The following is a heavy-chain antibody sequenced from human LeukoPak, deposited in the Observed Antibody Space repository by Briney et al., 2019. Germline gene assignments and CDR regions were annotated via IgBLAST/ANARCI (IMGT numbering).Heavy chain of an antibody. CDR3: ARAPNPHYDSSGYYAYFDY. CDR1: GFTFSSYS. J-gene: IGHJ4*02. V-gene: IGHV3-21*01. D-gene: IGHD3-22*01. Sequence: GGSLRLSCAASGFTFSSYSMNWVRQAPGKGLEWVSSIISSSSYIYYADSVKGRFTISRDNAKNSLYLQMNSLRAEDTAVYYCARAPNPHYDSSGYYAYFDYWGQGTLVTVSS. CDR2: IISSSSYI.